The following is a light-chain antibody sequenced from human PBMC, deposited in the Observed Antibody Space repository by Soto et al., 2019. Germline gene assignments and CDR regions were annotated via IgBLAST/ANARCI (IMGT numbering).Light chain of an antibody. Sequence: QSALTQPASVSGSPGQSITSSCTGSSSDVGGYNYVSWYQQHPDKAPKLMIYEVSNRPSGVSNRFSGSKSGNTASLTISGLQAEDEADYYCSSYTTTKTLVFGGGTEVTVL. J-gene: IGLJ2*01. CDR3: SSYTTTKTLV. CDR2: EVS. CDR1: SSDVGGYNY. V-gene: IGLV2-14*01.